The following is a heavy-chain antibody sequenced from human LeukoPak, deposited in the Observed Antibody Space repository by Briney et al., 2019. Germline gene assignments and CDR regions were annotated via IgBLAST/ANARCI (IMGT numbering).Heavy chain of an antibody. CDR2: IYTSGST. Sequence: PSETLSLTCTVSGGSISSGSYYWSWIRQPAGKGLEWIGRIYTSGSTNYNPSLKSRVTISVDTSKNQFSLKLSSVTAADTAVYYCASFLWFGELLDFDYWGQGTLVTVSS. D-gene: IGHD3-10*01. V-gene: IGHV4-61*02. CDR3: ASFLWFGELLDFDY. CDR1: GGSISSGSYY. J-gene: IGHJ4*02.